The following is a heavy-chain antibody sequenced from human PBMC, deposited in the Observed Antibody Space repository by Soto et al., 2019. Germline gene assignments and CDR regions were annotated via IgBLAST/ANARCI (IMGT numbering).Heavy chain of an antibody. CDR1: GFTFTSSA. CDR3: AASSLGGWELMSGYYGMDV. J-gene: IGHJ6*02. V-gene: IGHV1-58*01. CDR2: IVVGSGNT. D-gene: IGHD1-26*01. Sequence: ASVKVSCKASGFTFTSSAVQWVRQARGQRLEWIGWIVVGSGNTNYAQKFQERVTITRDMSTSTAYMELSSLRSEDTAVYYCAASSLGGWELMSGYYGMDVWGQGTTVTVSS.